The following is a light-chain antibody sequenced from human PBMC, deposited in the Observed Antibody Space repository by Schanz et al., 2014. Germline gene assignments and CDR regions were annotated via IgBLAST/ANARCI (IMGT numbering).Light chain of an antibody. CDR3: SSYAGSNIYWV. J-gene: IGLJ3*02. Sequence: QSVLTQPPSASGTPGQRVTISCSGSSSNIGSDSGNWYQQLPGTAPKLLIYLNDQRPSGVPDRFSGSKSGTSASLAITGLQAEDEADYYCSSYAGSNIYWVFGGGTKLTVL. CDR1: SSNIGSDS. CDR2: LND. V-gene: IGLV1-44*01.